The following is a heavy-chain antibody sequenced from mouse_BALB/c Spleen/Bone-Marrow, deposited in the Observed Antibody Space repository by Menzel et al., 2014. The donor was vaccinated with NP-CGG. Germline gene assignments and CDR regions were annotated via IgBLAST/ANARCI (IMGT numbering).Heavy chain of an antibody. J-gene: IGHJ4*01. V-gene: IGHV1-14*01. CDR3: ARRPSFYGSSYGAMDY. CDR1: GYTFTNYV. CDR2: INPYNDGT. D-gene: IGHD1-1*01. Sequence: VQLQQPGPELVKPGASVKMSCKASGYTFTNYVMHWVKQKPGQGLEWIGYINPYNDGTKYNEKFKGKATLTSDKSSGTAYMELSSLTSEDSAVYYCARRPSFYGSSYGAMDYWGRGTSVTVSS.